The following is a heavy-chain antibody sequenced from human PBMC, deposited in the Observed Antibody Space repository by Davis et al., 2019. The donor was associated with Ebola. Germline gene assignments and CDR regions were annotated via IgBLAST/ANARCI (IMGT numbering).Heavy chain of an antibody. V-gene: IGHV5-51*01. J-gene: IGHJ4*02. D-gene: IGHD4-17*01. CDR2: IYPGDSDT. CDR3: AGTDAIYGDYGY. Sequence: KVSCKGSGYSFTSYWIGWVRQMPGKGLEWMGIIYPGDSDTRYSPSFQGQVTISADKSISTAYPQWSSLKASDTGMYYCAGTDAIYGDYGYWGQGTLVTGSS. CDR1: GYSFTSYW.